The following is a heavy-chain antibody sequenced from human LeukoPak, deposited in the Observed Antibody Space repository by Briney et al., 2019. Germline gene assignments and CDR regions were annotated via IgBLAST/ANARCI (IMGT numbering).Heavy chain of an antibody. V-gene: IGHV4-39*07. D-gene: IGHD3-22*01. CDR2: IYYSGST. CDR1: GGSISSSSYY. CDR3: ARVAYDSSGYYADY. J-gene: IGHJ4*02. Sequence: PSETLSLTCTVSGGSISSSSYYWGWIRQPPAKGLEWIGSIYYSGSTYYNPSLKSRVTISVDTSKNQFSLKLSSVTAADTAVYYCARVAYDSSGYYADYWGQGTLVTVSS.